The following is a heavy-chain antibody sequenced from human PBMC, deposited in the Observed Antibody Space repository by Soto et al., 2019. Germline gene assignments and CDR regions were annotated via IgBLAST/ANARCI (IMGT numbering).Heavy chain of an antibody. CDR1: GFTFTSSA. J-gene: IGHJ6*02. Sequence: SVKVSCKASGFTFTSSAVQWVRQARGQRLEWIGWIVVGSGNTNYAQKFQERVTITRDMSTSTAYMELSSLRSEDTAVYYCAAEGVGATGGYYYYGMEVWGQGTTVTGSS. D-gene: IGHD1-26*01. V-gene: IGHV1-58*01. CDR3: AAEGVGATGGYYYYGMEV. CDR2: IVVGSGNT.